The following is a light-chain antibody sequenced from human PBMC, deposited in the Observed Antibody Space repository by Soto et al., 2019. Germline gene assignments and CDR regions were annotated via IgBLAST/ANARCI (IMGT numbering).Light chain of an antibody. V-gene: IGKV2-28*01. J-gene: IGKJ4*01. CDR3: MQSLQTPLT. CDR2: LGS. CDR1: QNLLHSNGYNY. Sequence: IVMTQYPLSLPVTPGEPSSISCRSSQNLLHSNGYNYLDWYLQKPGQSPQLLIFLGSNRASGVPDRFSGSGSGTDFTLKISRVEAEDVGVYYCMQSLQTPLTFGGGTKVE.